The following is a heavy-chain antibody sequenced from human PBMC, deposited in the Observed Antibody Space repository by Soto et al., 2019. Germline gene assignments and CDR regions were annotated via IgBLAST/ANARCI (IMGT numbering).Heavy chain of an antibody. V-gene: IGHV2-5*01. CDR1: GFSLTTSGVG. J-gene: IGHJ4*02. D-gene: IGHD2-2*01. Sequence: QITLKASGPTLVKPTQTLTLTCTFSGFSLTTSGVGVTSIRQPPVKALDWLGLIYWNGIERYSPAIKSRPSLTKDTSKDQVVRTRTDVGPVDTATYYCAHTRVPDTLDYWGPGTRVTVSS. CDR2: IYWNGIE. CDR3: AHTRVPDTLDY.